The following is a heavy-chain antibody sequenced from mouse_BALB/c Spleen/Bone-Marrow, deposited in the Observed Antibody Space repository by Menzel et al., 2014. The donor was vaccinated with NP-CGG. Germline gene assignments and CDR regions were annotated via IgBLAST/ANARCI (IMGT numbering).Heavy chain of an antibody. V-gene: IGHV1-82*01. Sequence: QVQLKQSGPELVKPGASVKISCKASGYAFSSSWMNWVKQRPGQGLEWIGRIFPGDGDTYYNGKFKCKATLTADKSSSTAYMQLSSLTSVDSAVYFCARSDGYRAMDYWGQGTSVTVSS. CDR3: ARSDGYRAMDY. CDR2: IFPGDGDT. J-gene: IGHJ4*01. CDR1: GYAFSSSW. D-gene: IGHD2-3*01.